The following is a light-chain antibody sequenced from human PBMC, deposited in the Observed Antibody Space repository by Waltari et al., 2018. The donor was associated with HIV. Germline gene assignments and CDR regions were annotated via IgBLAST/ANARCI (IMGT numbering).Light chain of an antibody. J-gene: IGLJ2*01. Sequence: QSVLTQPPSASGTAGQRVTISCSGRRSNIGSTSVTWYQQVPGAAPTLLIYNNNQRPSGVPDRFSGSKSGTSASLAISGLQSDDEADYYCAAWDDDLNGLFGGGTKLTVL. CDR1: RSNIGSTS. CDR2: NNN. V-gene: IGLV1-44*01. CDR3: AAWDDDLNGL.